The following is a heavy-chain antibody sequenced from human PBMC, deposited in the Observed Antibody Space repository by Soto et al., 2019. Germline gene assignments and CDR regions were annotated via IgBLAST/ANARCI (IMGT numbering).Heavy chain of an antibody. CDR2: IFSNDEK. CDR3: ARIPTGSSSRYGMDV. Sequence: VSGPTLVNPTETLTLTCTVSGFSLSNARMGVSWIRQPPGKALEWLAHIFSNDEKSYSTSLKSRLTISKDTSKSQVVLTMTNMDPVDTATYYCARIPTGSSSRYGMDVWGQGTTVTV. V-gene: IGHV2-26*01. J-gene: IGHJ6*02. D-gene: IGHD6-13*01. CDR1: GFSLSNARMG.